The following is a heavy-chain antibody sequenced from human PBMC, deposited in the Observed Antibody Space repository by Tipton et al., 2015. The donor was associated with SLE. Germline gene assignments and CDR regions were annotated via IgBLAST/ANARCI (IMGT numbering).Heavy chain of an antibody. V-gene: IGHV3-73*01. D-gene: IGHD3-10*01. CDR1: GFTFSGSA. J-gene: IGHJ5*02. Sequence: GSLRLSCAASGFTFSGSAMHWVRQASGKGLEWVGRIRSKANSYATAYAASVKGRFTISRDDSKNTAYLQMNSLKTEDTAVYYCASPMSGFDPWGQGTLVTVSS. CDR3: ASPMSGFDP. CDR2: IRSKANSYAT.